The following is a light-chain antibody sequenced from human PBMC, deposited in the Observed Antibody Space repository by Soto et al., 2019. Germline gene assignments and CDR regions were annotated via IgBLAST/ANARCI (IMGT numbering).Light chain of an antibody. CDR3: LQDYSYPRT. CDR2: AAS. CDR1: QGIRNE. Sequence: AIQMTQSPSSLSASIGDRVTITCRASQGIRNELGWYQQKPGKARILLIYAASSLQSGVPSRFSGSGSGTDFTLTISSLQPEDFATYYCLQDYSYPRTFGQGTKVEVK. J-gene: IGKJ1*01. V-gene: IGKV1-6*01.